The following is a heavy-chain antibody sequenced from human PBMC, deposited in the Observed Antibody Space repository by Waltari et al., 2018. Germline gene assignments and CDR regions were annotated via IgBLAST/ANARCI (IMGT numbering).Heavy chain of an antibody. Sequence: VELLESGGGLIQAGGWLRRTCAAPGDTCSSTSISGVRRAPGKGLELVSVIYSGGSTYYADSVKGRFTISRDNSKNTLYLQMNSRRAEDTAVYYCARAFYAPTVGWFDPWGQGTLVTVSS. D-gene: IGHD1-1*01. CDR3: ARAFYAPTVGWFDP. CDR2: IYSGGST. V-gene: IGHV3-53*01. CDR1: GDTCSSTS. J-gene: IGHJ5*02.